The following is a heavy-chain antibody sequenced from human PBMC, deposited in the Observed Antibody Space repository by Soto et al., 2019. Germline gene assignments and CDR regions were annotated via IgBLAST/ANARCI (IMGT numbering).Heavy chain of an antibody. D-gene: IGHD2-2*01. CDR3: ARKDCSSTSCPPVY. CDR2: IWYDGSNK. V-gene: IGHV3-33*01. CDR1: GFTFSSYG. Sequence: GGSLRLSCAASGFTFSSYGMHWVRQAPGKGLEWVAVIWYDGSNKYYADSVKGRFTISRDNSKNTLYLQMNSLRAEDTAVYYCARKDCSSTSCPPVYWGQGTLVTVSS. J-gene: IGHJ4*02.